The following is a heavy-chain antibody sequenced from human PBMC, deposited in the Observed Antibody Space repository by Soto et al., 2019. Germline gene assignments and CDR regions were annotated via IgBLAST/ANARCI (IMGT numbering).Heavy chain of an antibody. CDR2: IYHSGST. CDR3: ARGRYCSSTSYYKETHWFDP. V-gene: IGHV4-30-2*01. J-gene: IGHJ5*02. D-gene: IGHD2-2*02. CDR1: GGSISSGGYS. Sequence: QLQLQESGSGLVKPSQTLSLTCAVSGGSISSGGYSWSWIRQPPGKGLEWIGYIYHSGSTYYNPSLKSRVTISVDRSKNQFSLKLSSVTAADTAVYYCARGRYCSSTSYYKETHWFDPWGQGTLVTVSS.